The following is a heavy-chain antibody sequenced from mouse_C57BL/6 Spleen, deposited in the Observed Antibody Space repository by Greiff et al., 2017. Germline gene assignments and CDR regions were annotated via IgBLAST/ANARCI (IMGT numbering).Heavy chain of an antibody. CDR2: IDPSDSYT. CDR3: ARNYYGSSWFAY. J-gene: IGHJ3*01. D-gene: IGHD1-1*01. Sequence: QVHVKQPGAELVKPGASVKLSCKASGYTFTSYWLQWVKQRPGQGLEWIGEIDPSDSYTNYNQKVKGKATLTVDTSSSTAYMQLSSLTSEDSAVYYCARNYYGSSWFAYWGQGTLVTVSA. V-gene: IGHV1-50*01. CDR1: GYTFTSYW.